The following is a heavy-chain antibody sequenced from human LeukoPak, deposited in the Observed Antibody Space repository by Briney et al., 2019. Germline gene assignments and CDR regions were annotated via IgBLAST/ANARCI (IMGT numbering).Heavy chain of an antibody. CDR3: AGRVVVAATANFDY. J-gene: IGHJ4*02. CDR1: GGSFSGYY. CDR2: INHSGST. V-gene: IGHV4-34*01. D-gene: IGHD2-15*01. Sequence: SETLSLTCAVYGGSFSGYYWSWIRQPPGKGLEWIGEINHSGSTNYNPSLKSRVTISVDTSKNQFSLKLSSVTAADTAVYYCAGRVVVAATANFDYWGQGTLVTVSS.